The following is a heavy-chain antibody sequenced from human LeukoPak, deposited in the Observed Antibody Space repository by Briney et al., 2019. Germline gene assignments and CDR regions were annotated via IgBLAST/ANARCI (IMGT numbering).Heavy chain of an antibody. Sequence: KPSETLSLTCTVSGGSISSSSYYWGWIRQPPGKGLEWIGSIYYSGSTYYNPSLKSRVTISVDTSKNQFSLKLSSVTAADTAVYYCARHKPRYYYDSSGYYNDYWGQGTLVTVSS. CDR3: ARHKPRYYYDSSGYYNDY. CDR2: IYYSGST. J-gene: IGHJ4*02. D-gene: IGHD3-22*01. V-gene: IGHV4-39*01. CDR1: GGSISSSSYY.